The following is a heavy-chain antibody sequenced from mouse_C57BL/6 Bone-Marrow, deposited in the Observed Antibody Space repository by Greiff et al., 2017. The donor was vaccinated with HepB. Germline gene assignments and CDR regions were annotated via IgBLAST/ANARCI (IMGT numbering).Heavy chain of an antibody. Sequence: VQLQQSGPELVKPGDSVKISCKASGYSFTGYFMNWVMQSHGKSLEWIGRINPYNGDTFYNQKFKGKATLTVDKSSSTAYMELNSLTSEDSAVYYCARGGYYVPYAMDYWGQGTSVTVSS. J-gene: IGHJ4*01. CDR2: INPYNGDT. CDR3: ARGGYYVPYAMDY. D-gene: IGHD2-3*01. CDR1: GYSFTGYF. V-gene: IGHV1-20*01.